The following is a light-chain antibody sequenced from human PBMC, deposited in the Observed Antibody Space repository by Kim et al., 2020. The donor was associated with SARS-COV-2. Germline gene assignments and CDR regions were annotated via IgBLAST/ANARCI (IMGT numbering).Light chain of an antibody. V-gene: IGLV3-19*01. J-gene: IGLJ3*02. Sequence: ALGQTVRITCQGGSLRSYYASWYQQKRGQAPVLVIYGKNNRPSGIPDRFSGSSSGNTASLTITGAQAEDEADYYCNSRDSSGNHLVFGGGTQLTVL. CDR1: SLRSYY. CDR2: GKN. CDR3: NSRDSSGNHLV.